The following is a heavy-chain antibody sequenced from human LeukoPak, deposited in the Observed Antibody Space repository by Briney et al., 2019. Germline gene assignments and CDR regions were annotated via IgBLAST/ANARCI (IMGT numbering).Heavy chain of an antibody. CDR2: IIPIFGTA. J-gene: IGHJ3*02. Sequence: ASVKVSCKASGGTFSSYAISWVRQAPGQGLEWMGGIIPIFGTANYAQKFQGRVTITADESTSTAYMELSSLRSEDTAVYYCARGVGYYDSGGYFGHDAFDIWGQGTMVTVSS. CDR3: ARGVGYYDSGGYFGHDAFDI. V-gene: IGHV1-69*13. CDR1: GGTFSSYA. D-gene: IGHD3-22*01.